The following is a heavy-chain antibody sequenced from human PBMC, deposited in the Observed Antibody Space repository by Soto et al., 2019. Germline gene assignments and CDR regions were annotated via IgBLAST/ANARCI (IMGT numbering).Heavy chain of an antibody. Sequence: PSETLSLTCAVSGGSISSGGYSWNWIRQPPGKGLEWIGYIYDSGNTNFNPSLRSRVSISADRSKNHFSMNLTSVTAADTAVYYCARGYASGLPGYWGRGILVTVS. D-gene: IGHD6-19*01. CDR1: GGSISSGGYS. CDR3: ARGYASGLPGY. V-gene: IGHV4-30-2*01. J-gene: IGHJ4*02. CDR2: IYDSGNT.